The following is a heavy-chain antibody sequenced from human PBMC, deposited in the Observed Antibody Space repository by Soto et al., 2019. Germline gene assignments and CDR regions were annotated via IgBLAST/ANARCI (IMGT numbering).Heavy chain of an antibody. CDR2: RNPDSGDT. CDR3: VRQPGGVATPGDDY. V-gene: IGHV1-8*01. Sequence: QVQLVQSGAEVKKPGASVKVSCEASGYPFSAFDINWVRQAGGQGLEWMGWRNPDSGDTAFAQRFQDRITMTRSTTISTAYMELSRLTSDDTAVYFCVRQPGGVATPGDDYWGQGTLVTVSS. J-gene: IGHJ4*02. D-gene: IGHD2-15*01. CDR1: GYPFSAFD.